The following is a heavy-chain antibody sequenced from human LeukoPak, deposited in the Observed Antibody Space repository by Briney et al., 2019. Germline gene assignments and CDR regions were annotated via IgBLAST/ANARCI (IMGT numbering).Heavy chain of an antibody. J-gene: IGHJ4*02. V-gene: IGHV1-69*04. CDR3: ARDPRQTYCGGDCYPLGFDY. CDR1: GGTFSSYA. D-gene: IGHD2-21*02. Sequence: SVKVSCKASGGTFSSYAISWVRQAPGQGLEWMGRIIPILDIANYAQKFQGRATITADKSTSTAYMELSSLRSEDTAVYYCARDPRQTYCGGDCYPLGFDYWGQGTLVTVSS. CDR2: IIPILDIA.